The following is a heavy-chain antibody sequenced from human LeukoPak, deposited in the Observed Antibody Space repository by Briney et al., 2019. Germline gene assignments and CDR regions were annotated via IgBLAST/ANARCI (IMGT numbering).Heavy chain of an antibody. CDR1: GFTFSSYA. CDR3: ARDLGSDSYGH. V-gene: IGHV3-30*04. CDR2: ISYDGSNK. D-gene: IGHD5-18*01. J-gene: IGHJ4*02. Sequence: GGSLRLSCAASGFTFSSYAMHWVRQAPGKGLEWVAVISYDGSNKYYADSVKGRFTISRDNSKNTLYLQMNSLRAEDTAVYYCARDLGSDSYGHWGQGTLVTVSS.